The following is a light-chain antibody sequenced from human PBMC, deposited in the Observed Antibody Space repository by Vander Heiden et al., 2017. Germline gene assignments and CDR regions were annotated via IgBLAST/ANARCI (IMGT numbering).Light chain of an antibody. V-gene: IGLV3-21*03. J-gene: IGLJ3*02. CDR2: DDT. Sequence: QPPSVSVTPGRTARLTCGGDNIGSKSVHWYQQKPGQAPALVLYDDTDRPSGIPERFSGSNSGDTATLTISGVGVGDEADYYCQVWDSSRSHRVFGGGTKLTVL. CDR3: QVWDSSRSHRV. CDR1: NIGSKS.